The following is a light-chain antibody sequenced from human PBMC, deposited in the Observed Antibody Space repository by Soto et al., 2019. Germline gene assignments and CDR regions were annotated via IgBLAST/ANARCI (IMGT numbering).Light chain of an antibody. J-gene: IGKJ5*01. CDR1: QSLLHSNGYNY. CDR3: MQALQTPT. Sequence: DIVMTQSPLSLPVTPGEPASISCRSSQSLLHSNGYNYLDWYLQKPGQSPQLLIYLGSNRASGIPDRFSGSGSGTDFTLKISRVEAEDVGVYYCMQALQTPTFVLGTRLEIK. V-gene: IGKV2-28*01. CDR2: LGS.